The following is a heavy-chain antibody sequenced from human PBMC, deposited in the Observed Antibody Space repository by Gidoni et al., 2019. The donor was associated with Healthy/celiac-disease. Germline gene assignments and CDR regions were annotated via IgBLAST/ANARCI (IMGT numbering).Heavy chain of an antibody. CDR1: VYSFTSYW. CDR2: IYPGDSDT. J-gene: IGHJ5*02. CDR3: ARRDADYGDYYGFDP. D-gene: IGHD4-17*01. Sequence: EVQLVQSGAEVRQPGESLKIPCKGSVYSFTSYWIGWVRQMPGKGLEWMGIIYPGDSDTRYSPSFQGQVTISADKYISTAYLQWSSLKASDTAMYYCARRDADYGDYYGFDPWGQGTLVTVSS. V-gene: IGHV5-51*01.